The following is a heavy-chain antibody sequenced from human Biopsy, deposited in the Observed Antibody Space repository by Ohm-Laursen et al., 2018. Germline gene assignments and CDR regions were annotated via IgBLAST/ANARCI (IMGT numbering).Heavy chain of an antibody. V-gene: IGHV2-70*16. CDR2: IYRDDAK. D-gene: IGHD2-2*02. Sequence: PTQTLTLTCTLSGFSLNTRGMSVTWIRQPPGKALEWLARIYRDDAKFYNGSLKTRLTIYKEPSENHVVLTLSDVDPVDTATYYCARIPILVVPAAIVYRHRRHLQGLDVWGQGTTVIVSS. CDR3: ARIPILVVPAAIVYRHRRHLQGLDV. CDR1: GFSLNTRGMS. J-gene: IGHJ6*02.